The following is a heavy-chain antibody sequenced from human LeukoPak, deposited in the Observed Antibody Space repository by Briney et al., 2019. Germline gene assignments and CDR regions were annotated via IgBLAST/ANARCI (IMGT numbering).Heavy chain of an antibody. D-gene: IGHD3-3*01. CDR1: GYTFTGYY. V-gene: IGHV1-2*02. CDR2: INPNSGGT. J-gene: IGHJ6*02. Sequence: ASVKVSCKASGYTFTGYYMHWVRQAPGQGLEWMGWINPNSGGTNCAQKFQGRVTMTRDTSISTAYMELSRLRSDDTAVYYCARYPIFGVVVVKGMDVWGQGTTVTVSS. CDR3: ARYPIFGVVVVKGMDV.